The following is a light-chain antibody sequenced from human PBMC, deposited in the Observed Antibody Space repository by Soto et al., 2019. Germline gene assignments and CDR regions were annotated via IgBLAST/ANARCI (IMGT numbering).Light chain of an antibody. Sequence: EIVLTQSPGTLSLSPGERATLSCRASQSVSSSYLAWYQQKPGQAPRLLIYGAFTRATGIPARFSGSGSGTEFTLTIRSLQSEDLAVYYCQQRNVWPPITVGQGKRLGIK. V-gene: IGKV3-15*01. J-gene: IGKJ5*01. CDR1: QSVSSSY. CDR2: GAF. CDR3: QQRNVWPPIT.